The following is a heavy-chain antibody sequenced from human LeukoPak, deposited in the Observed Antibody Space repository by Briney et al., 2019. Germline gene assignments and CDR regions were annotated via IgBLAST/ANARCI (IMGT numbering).Heavy chain of an antibody. V-gene: IGHV4-39*07. CDR2: IYYSGST. CDR3: ARMALGSSGWYYFDY. D-gene: IGHD6-19*01. CDR1: GGSISSSSYY. J-gene: IGHJ4*02. Sequence: PSETLSLTCTVSGGSISSSSYYWGWIRQPPGKGLEWIGSIYYSGSTYYNPSLKSRVTISVDTSKNQFSLKLSSVTAADTAVYYCARMALGSSGWYYFDYWGQGTLVTVSS.